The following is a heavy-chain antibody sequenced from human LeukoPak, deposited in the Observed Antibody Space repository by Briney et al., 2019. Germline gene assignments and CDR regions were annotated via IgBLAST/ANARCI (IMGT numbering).Heavy chain of an antibody. CDR3: AKDGKYFDWSDAFDI. D-gene: IGHD3-9*01. CDR2: ISGSGGST. J-gene: IGHJ3*02. V-gene: IGHV3-23*01. CDR1: GFTFSSYA. Sequence: GGSLRLSCAASGFTFSSYAMSWVRQAPGKGLEWVSAISGSGGSTYYVDSVKGRFTISRDNSKNTLYLQMNSLRAEDTAVYYCAKDGKYFDWSDAFDIWGQGTMVTVSS.